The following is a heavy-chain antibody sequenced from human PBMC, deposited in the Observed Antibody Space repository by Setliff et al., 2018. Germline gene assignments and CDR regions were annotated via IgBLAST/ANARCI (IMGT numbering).Heavy chain of an antibody. D-gene: IGHD4-17*01. CDR3: ARARGDYVLDY. CDR1: GFTFDDYT. Sequence: GGSLRLSCAASGFTFDDYTMHWVRQAPGKGLEWVSVTSWDGGSTDFADSVKGRFTISRDNSKNSLYLQTHSLRTEDSALYYCARARGDYVLDYWGQGTLVTVSS. J-gene: IGHJ4*01. V-gene: IGHV3-43*01. CDR2: TSWDGGST.